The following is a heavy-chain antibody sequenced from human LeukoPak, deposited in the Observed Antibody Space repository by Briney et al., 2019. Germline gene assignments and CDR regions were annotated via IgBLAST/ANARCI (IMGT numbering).Heavy chain of an antibody. CDR2: ISPYNENR. J-gene: IGHJ4*02. D-gene: IGHD3-9*01. CDR3: ARARRYDILSGYYFDY. V-gene: IGHV1-18*01. CDR1: GYTFIRNG. Sequence: ASVKVSCKASGYTFIRNGISWVRQAPGQGLEWMGWISPYNENRKYLQKLQGRVTLTTDTSTSTAYMELRSLTPDDTAVYYCARARRYDILSGYYFDYWGQGTLVTVSS.